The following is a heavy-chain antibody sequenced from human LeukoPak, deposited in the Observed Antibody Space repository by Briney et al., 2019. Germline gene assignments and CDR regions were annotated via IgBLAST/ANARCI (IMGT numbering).Heavy chain of an antibody. V-gene: IGHV1-69*13. J-gene: IGHJ4*02. Sequence: RASVKVSCKASGGTFSSYAISWMRQAPGQGLEWMGGIIPIFGTANYAQKFQGRVTITADESTSTAYMELSSLRSEDTAVYYCARDPYYGSGSLDYWGQGTLVTVSS. CDR2: IIPIFGTA. D-gene: IGHD3-10*01. CDR3: ARDPYYGSGSLDY. CDR1: GGTFSSYA.